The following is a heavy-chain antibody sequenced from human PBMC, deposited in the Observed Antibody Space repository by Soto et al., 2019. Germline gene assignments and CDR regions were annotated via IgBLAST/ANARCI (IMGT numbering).Heavy chain of an antibody. D-gene: IGHD1-26*01. CDR2: IIPIFGTA. Sequence: SVKVSCKASGGTFSSYAISWVRQAPGQGLEWMGWIIPIFGTANYAQKLQGRVTMTADASTSTAYMELRSLRSDDTAVCYCARDSWEPILDYWGQGTLVTVSS. V-gene: IGHV1-69*13. CDR1: GGTFSSYA. J-gene: IGHJ4*02. CDR3: ARDSWEPILDY.